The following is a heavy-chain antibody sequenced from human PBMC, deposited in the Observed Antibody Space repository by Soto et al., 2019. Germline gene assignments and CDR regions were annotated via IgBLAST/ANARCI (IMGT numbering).Heavy chain of an antibody. D-gene: IGHD3-22*01. V-gene: IGHV4-59*08. Sequence: QVQLQESGPGLVKPSETLSLTCTVSGGSISSYYWSWIRQPPGKGLEWIGYIYYSGSTNYNPSLRGRVTISVDPSKNQFSLKLSSVTAADTAVYYCARVTYYYDSSGYFPIAQYPIDCWAEGT. CDR3: ARVTYYYDSSGYFPIAQYPIDC. CDR2: IYYSGST. CDR1: GGSISSYY. J-gene: IGHJ4*02.